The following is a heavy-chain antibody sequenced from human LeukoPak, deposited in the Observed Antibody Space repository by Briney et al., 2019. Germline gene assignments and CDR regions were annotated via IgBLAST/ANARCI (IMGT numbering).Heavy chain of an antibody. CDR3: ARGLRLRLGELSPKVTYYFDY. CDR2: ISSSGSTI. V-gene: IGHV3-11*01. D-gene: IGHD3-16*02. CDR1: GFTFSDYY. J-gene: IGHJ4*02. Sequence: PGGSLRLSCAASGFTFSDYYMSWIRQAPGKGLEWVSYISSSGSTIYYADSVKGRFTISRDNAKNSLYLQMNSLRAEDTAVYYCARGLRLRLGELSPKVTYYFDYWGQGTLVTVSS.